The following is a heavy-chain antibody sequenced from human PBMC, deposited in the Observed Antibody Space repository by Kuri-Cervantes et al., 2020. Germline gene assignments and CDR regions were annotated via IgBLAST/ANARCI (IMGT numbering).Heavy chain of an antibody. CDR3: ARAGGGCRGGACYSGIDY. CDR2: IFYRGST. J-gene: IGHJ4*02. D-gene: IGHD2-15*01. CDR1: GASISSYY. Sequence: GSLRLSCTVSGASISSYYWTWIRQPPGKGLQWIAYIFYRGSTNYNPSLKSRVTISVDTSKNQFSLKLNSVTAADTAIYYCARAGGGCRGGACYSGIDYWGQGTLVTVSS. V-gene: IGHV4-59*01.